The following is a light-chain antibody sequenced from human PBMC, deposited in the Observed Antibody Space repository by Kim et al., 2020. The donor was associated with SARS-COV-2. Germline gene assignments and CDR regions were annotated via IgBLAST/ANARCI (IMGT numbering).Light chain of an antibody. V-gene: IGKV3-11*01. J-gene: IGKJ5*01. CDR3: QQRSNWPLIT. CDR2: DAS. CDR1: QSVDIY. Sequence: EIVLTQSPATLSLSPGEGATLSCRASQSVDIYLAWYQHKPGQAPRLLIYDASKRATDIPARFSGSGSATDFTLTISSLEPEDFAVYYCQQRSNWPLITFGQGTRLEIK.